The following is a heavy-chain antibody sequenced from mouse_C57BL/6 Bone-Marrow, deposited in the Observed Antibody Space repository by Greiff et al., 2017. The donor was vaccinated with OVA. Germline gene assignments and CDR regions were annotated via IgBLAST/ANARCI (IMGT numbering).Heavy chain of an antibody. V-gene: IGHV1-80*01. J-gene: IGHJ4*01. CDR3: AIRGGTNYAMDY. Sequence: LQESGAELVKPGASVKISCKASGYAFSSYWMNWVKQRPGKGLEWIGQIYPGDGDTNYNGKFKGKATLTADKSSSTAYMQLSSLTSEDSAVYFCAIRGGTNYAMDYWGQGTSVTVSS. CDR1: GYAFSSYW. D-gene: IGHD3-2*02. CDR2: IYPGDGDT.